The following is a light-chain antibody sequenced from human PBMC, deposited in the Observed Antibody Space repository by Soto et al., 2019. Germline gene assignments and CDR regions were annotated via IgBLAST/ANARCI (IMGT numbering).Light chain of an antibody. V-gene: IGKV3D-15*01. Sequence: EIVMTQSRATLSVSPGERATLSCRASQSVGSDLAWYQQKPGQAPRLVVYDIFTRATGVPTRFGGSGSGTDFTLTINSLETEDFAVYYCQQRNVWPTITFGQGTRLEIK. CDR2: DIF. CDR1: QSVGSD. CDR3: QQRNVWPTIT. J-gene: IGKJ5*01.